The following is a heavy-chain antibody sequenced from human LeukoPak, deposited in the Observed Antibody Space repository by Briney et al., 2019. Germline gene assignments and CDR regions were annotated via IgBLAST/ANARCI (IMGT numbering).Heavy chain of an antibody. V-gene: IGHV3-30*18. CDR1: GFTFSSYG. Sequence: PGGSLRLSCAASGFTFSSYGMHWVRQAPGKGLEWVAVISYDGSNKYYADSVKGRFTISRDNSKNTLYLQMNSLRAEDTAVYYCAKGYCSSTSCFVGYYFDYWGQGTLVTVSS. CDR3: AKGYCSSTSCFVGYYFDY. CDR2: ISYDGSNK. J-gene: IGHJ4*02. D-gene: IGHD2-2*01.